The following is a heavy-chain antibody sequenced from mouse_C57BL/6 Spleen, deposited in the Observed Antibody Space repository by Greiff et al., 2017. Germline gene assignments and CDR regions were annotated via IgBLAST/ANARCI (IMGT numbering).Heavy chain of an antibody. CDR1: GFTFSSYA. Sequence: EVQLVESGGGLVKPGGSLKLSCAASGFTFSSYAMSWVRQTPEKRLEWVATISDGGSYTYYPDNVKGRFTISRDNAKNNLYLQMSHLKSEDTAMYYCARGKIYDYDFDYWGQGTTLTVSS. V-gene: IGHV5-4*01. CDR2: ISDGGSYT. J-gene: IGHJ2*01. D-gene: IGHD2-4*01. CDR3: ARGKIYDYDFDY.